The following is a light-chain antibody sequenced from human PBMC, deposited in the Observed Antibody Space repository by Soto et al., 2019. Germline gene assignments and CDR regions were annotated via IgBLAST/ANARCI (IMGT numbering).Light chain of an antibody. V-gene: IGKV3-15*01. Sequence: EIVMTQSPATLSVSLGERATLSCRASQSVNNKLAWYQQKPGQAPRLLIYGASNRATGTPARFSGSGSGTECTLSISSLQSEDFAVYYCQHYNRWPPLAFGQGTQVEVK. CDR1: QSVNNK. CDR2: GAS. CDR3: QHYNRWPPLA. J-gene: IGKJ1*01.